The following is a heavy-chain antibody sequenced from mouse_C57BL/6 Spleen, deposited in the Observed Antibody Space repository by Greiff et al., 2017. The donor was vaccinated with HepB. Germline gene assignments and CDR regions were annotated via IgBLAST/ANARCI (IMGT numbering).Heavy chain of an antibody. Sequence: EVQGVESGGGLVQPGGSLSLSCAASGFTFTDYYMSWVRQPPGKALEWLGFIRNKANGYTTEYSASVKGRFTISRDTSQSILYLQMNALRAEDSATYCCARYPGWVWYFDVWGTGTTVTVSS. V-gene: IGHV7-3*01. CDR1: GFTFTDYY. D-gene: IGHD1-1*02. J-gene: IGHJ1*03. CDR2: IRNKANGYTT. CDR3: ARYPGWVWYFDV.